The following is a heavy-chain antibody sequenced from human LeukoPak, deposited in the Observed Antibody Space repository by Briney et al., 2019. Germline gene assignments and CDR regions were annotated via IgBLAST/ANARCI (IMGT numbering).Heavy chain of an antibody. CDR2: IIPIFGTA. D-gene: IGHD2-21*02. Sequence: SVKVSCKASGGTFSSYAISWVRQAPGQGLEWMGGIIPIFGTANYAQKFQGRVTITADESTSTAYMELSSLRSEDTAVYYCARKQTYCGGDCYSGGWFDPWGQGTLVTVSS. CDR3: ARKQTYCGGDCYSGGWFDP. V-gene: IGHV1-69*13. J-gene: IGHJ5*02. CDR1: GGTFSSYA.